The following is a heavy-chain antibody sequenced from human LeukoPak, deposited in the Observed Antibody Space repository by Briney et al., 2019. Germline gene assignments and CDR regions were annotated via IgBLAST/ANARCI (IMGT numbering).Heavy chain of an antibody. D-gene: IGHD4-11*01. CDR1: GGSISSSSYY. Sequence: SETLSLTCTVSGGSISSSSYYWGWIRQPPGKGLEWIGSIYYSGSTYYNPSLKSRVTISVDTSKNQFPLKLNSVTAADTAVYYCAREESYSNYNNWFDPWGQGTLVTVSS. CDR3: AREESYSNYNNWFDP. V-gene: IGHV4-39*06. J-gene: IGHJ5*02. CDR2: IYYSGST.